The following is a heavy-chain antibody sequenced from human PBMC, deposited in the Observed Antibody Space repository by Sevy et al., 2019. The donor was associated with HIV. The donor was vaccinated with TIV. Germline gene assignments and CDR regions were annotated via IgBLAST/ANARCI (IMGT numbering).Heavy chain of an antibody. CDR3: ALERLSSNVAEYFQN. CDR2: ISLDGGNQ. J-gene: IGHJ1*01. V-gene: IGHV3-30-3*01. D-gene: IGHD1-1*01. CDR1: GFTFSPYS. Sequence: GGSLRLSCAASGFTFSPYSMNWIRQAPGKGLEWVATISLDGGNQHYADSVRGRFTISRDNSQNALFLQMNSLRPDDTALYYCALERLSSNVAEYFQNWGQGALVTVSS.